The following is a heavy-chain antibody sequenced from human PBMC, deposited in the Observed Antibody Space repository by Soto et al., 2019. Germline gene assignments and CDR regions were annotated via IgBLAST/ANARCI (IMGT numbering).Heavy chain of an antibody. CDR3: AKDRGLGSPVSGVMDV. CDR1: GFTFRHYS. V-gene: IGHV3-21*01. Sequence: EVKLVESGGGLVQPGGSLRLSCAASGFTFRHYSMNWVRQAPGKGLEWVAFVSSTSSYIYYAGSVKGRFTISRDNATYSLFLKIITLSAEDTAVYYCAKDRGLGSPVSGVMDVWGQGTTVTVSS. CDR2: VSSTSSYI. D-gene: IGHD3-10*01. J-gene: IGHJ6*02.